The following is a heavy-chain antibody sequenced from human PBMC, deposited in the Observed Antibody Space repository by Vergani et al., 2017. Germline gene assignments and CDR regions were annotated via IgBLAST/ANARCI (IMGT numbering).Heavy chain of an antibody. D-gene: IGHD2-2*01. CDR2: IIPIFGTA. CDR1: GGTFSSYA. J-gene: IGHJ5*02. Sequence: QVQLVQSGAEVKKPGSSVKVSCKASGGTFSSYAISWVRQAPGQGLEWMGGIIPIFGTAKYAQKFQGRVTITADESTSTAYMELSSLRSEDTAVYYCARTIVVVPAATAYNWFDPWGQGTLVTXSS. V-gene: IGHV1-69*01. CDR3: ARTIVVVPAATAYNWFDP.